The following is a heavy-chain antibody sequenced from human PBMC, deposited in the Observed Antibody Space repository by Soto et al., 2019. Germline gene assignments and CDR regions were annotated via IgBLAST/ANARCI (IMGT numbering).Heavy chain of an antibody. J-gene: IGHJ3*02. CDR2: IYYSGST. Sequence: SETLSLTCTVSGGSISSCYWSWIRQPPGKGLEWIGYIYYSGSTNYNPSLKSRVTISVDTSKNQFSLKLSSVTAADTAVYYCARSGYSSGWYWNAFYIWGQGTMVTVSS. V-gene: IGHV4-59*01. CDR1: GGSISSCY. CDR3: ARSGYSSGWYWNAFYI. D-gene: IGHD6-19*01.